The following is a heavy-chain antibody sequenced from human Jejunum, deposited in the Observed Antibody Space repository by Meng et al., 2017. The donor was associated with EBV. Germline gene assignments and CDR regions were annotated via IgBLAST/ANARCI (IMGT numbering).Heavy chain of an antibody. CDR1: GGSVSSHY. J-gene: IGHJ4*02. V-gene: IGHV4-34*01. D-gene: IGHD3-9*01. Sequence: QVQLQQWGAGLLQPSETLSLTCAVYGGSVSSHYWSWIRRPPGKGLEWIGEIHPSGIANYSPSLRSRVTISVETSKNEFSLKLSSVTAADTAVYYCSRGYDRAKAGIAWGQGTLVTVSS. CDR3: SRGYDRAKAGIA. CDR2: IHPSGIA.